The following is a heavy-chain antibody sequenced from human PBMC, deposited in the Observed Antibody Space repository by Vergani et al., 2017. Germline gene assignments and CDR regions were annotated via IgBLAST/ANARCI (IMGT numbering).Heavy chain of an antibody. CDR1: GRSISSGDYY. CDR2: IYYSGST. CDR3: ARQGYYYDSSGYTSDAFDI. J-gene: IGHJ3*02. Sequence: QVQLQESGPGLVKPSQTLSLTCTVSGRSISSGDYYWSWIRQPPGKGLEWIGYIYYSGSTYYNPSLKSRVTISVDTSKNQFSLKLSSVTAADTAVYYCARQGYYYDSSGYTSDAFDIWGQGTMVTVSS. V-gene: IGHV4-30-4*08. D-gene: IGHD3-22*01.